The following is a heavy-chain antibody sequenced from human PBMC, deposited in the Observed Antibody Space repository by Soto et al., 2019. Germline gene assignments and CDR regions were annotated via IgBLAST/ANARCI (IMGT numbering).Heavy chain of an antibody. Sequence: ASVKVSCKVSGYSLTELSMHGGREAPGKGLEGMGGFDPEDGETIYAQKSQGRVTMTEGTSTDTAYMELSRLRSEDTAVYYCATDLKSGYYLSPYWGQGTLVTVSS. CDR3: ATDLKSGYYLSPY. D-gene: IGHD3-3*01. CDR1: GYSLTELS. CDR2: FDPEDGET. V-gene: IGHV1-24*01. J-gene: IGHJ4*02.